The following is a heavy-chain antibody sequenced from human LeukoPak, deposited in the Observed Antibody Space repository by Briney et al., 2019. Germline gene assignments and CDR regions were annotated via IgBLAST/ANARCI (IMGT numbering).Heavy chain of an antibody. CDR3: ARVDGHAHWFDP. CDR2: IKQDGRDK. CDR1: GFTFR. Sequence: GGSLRLSCAASGFTFRMSWVRQAPGKGLEWVANIKQDGRDKYYVDSVKGRFTISRDNAKNSLYLQMNSLRAEDTAVYYRARVDGHAHWFDPWGQGTLVTVSS. J-gene: IGHJ5*02. V-gene: IGHV3-7*03.